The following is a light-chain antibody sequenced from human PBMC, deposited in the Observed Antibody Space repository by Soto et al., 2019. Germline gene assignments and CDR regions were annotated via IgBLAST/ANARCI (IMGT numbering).Light chain of an antibody. J-gene: IGLJ1*01. CDR2: SNN. Sequence: QSALTHPPSASRTPGHRLTIFCSGSSSNIGSNPVNWYQQLPVTAPKLLIYSNNQRPSGVPARFSGSKSGTSASLAISGLQPEDEADYYCAAWDDSLNGFVFGTGTKVTVL. CDR1: SSNIGSNP. V-gene: IGLV1-44*01. CDR3: AAWDDSLNGFV.